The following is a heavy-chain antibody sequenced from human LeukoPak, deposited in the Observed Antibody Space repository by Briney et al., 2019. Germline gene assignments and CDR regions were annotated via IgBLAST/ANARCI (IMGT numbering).Heavy chain of an antibody. CDR1: GGSFSGYY. Sequence: SETLSLTCAVYGGSFSGYYWSWIRQPPGKGLEWIEEINHSGSTNYNPSLKSRVTISVDTSKNQFSLKLSSVTAADTAVYYCARGLRYCSSTSCSTTVTHFDYWGQGTLVTVSS. D-gene: IGHD2-2*01. CDR3: ARGLRYCSSTSCSTTVTHFDY. V-gene: IGHV4-34*01. CDR2: INHSGST. J-gene: IGHJ4*02.